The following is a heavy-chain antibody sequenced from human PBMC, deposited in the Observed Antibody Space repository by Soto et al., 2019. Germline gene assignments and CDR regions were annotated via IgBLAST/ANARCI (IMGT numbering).Heavy chain of an antibody. CDR1: GLSLSGYA. CDR3: AKDGRRVGPTLNWLDS. D-gene: IGHD1-26*01. CDR2: VSGSGGTT. J-gene: IGHJ5*01. Sequence: EVRLMESGGGLVQSGESLRLSCVVSGLSLSGYALSWVRQAPGKGLEWVSAVSGSGGTTYYADSVKGRFTISRDNSKNTLYLQMNGLRVEDTAKYFCAKDGRRVGPTLNWLDSWGQGTQVTVTS. V-gene: IGHV3-23*01.